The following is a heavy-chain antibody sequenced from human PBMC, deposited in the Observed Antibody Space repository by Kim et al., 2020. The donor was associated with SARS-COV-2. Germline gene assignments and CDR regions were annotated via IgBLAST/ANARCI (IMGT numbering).Heavy chain of an antibody. CDR1: GFTFDDYA. CDR3: AKDEVWRYSYGHGYLDY. J-gene: IGHJ4*02. Sequence: GGSLRLSCAASGFTFDDYAMHWVRQAPGKGLEWVSGISWNSGSIGYADSVKGRFTISRDNAKNSLYLQMNSLRAEDTALYYCAKDEVWRYSYGHGYLDYWGQGTLVTVSS. V-gene: IGHV3-9*01. CDR2: ISWNSGSI. D-gene: IGHD5-18*01.